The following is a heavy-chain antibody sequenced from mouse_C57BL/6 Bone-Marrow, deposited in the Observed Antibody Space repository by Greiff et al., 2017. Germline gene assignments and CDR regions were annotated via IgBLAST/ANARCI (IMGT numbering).Heavy chain of an antibody. V-gene: IGHV5-17*01. CDR1: GFTFSDYG. Sequence: EVKVVESGGGLVKPGGSLKLSCAASGFTFSDYGMHWVRQAPEKGLEWVAYISSGSSTIYYADTVKGRFTISRDKAKNTLFLQMTSLRSEDTAMYYGATDYGSNNFDYWGQGTTLTVSS. J-gene: IGHJ2*01. CDR3: ATDYGSNNFDY. D-gene: IGHD1-1*01. CDR2: ISSGSSTI.